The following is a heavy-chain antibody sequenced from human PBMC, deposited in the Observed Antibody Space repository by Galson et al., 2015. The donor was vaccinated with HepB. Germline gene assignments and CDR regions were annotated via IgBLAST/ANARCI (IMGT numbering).Heavy chain of an antibody. J-gene: IGHJ6*03. CDR3: ARVSWDCSGGSCYDPNYYYYYYMDV. V-gene: IGHV6-1*01. CDR2: TYYRSKWYN. D-gene: IGHD2-15*01. Sequence: CAISGDSVSSNSAAWNWVRQSPSRGLKWLGRTYYRSKWYNDYAVSVKSRITINPDTSKNQFSLQLNSVTPEDTAVYYCARVSWDCSGGSCYDPNYYYYYYMDVWGKGTTVTVSS. CDR1: GDSVSSNSAA.